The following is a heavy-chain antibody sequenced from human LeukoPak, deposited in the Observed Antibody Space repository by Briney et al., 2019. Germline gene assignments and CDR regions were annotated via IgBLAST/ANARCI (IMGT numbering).Heavy chain of an antibody. Sequence: ASVKVSCKASGYTFTSYGISWVRQAPGQGLEWMGWISAYNGNTNYAQKLQGRVTMTTDTSTSTAYMELRSLRSDDTAVYYCARDHGSTSSDAFDIWGQGTMVTVSS. D-gene: IGHD2-2*01. J-gene: IGHJ3*02. CDR3: ARDHGSTSSDAFDI. V-gene: IGHV1-18*01. CDR2: ISAYNGNT. CDR1: GYTFTSYG.